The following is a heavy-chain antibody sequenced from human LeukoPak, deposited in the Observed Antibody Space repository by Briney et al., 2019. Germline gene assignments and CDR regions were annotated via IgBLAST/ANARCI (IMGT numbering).Heavy chain of an antibody. J-gene: IGHJ6*04. CDR3: ARVRTLTYYTMDV. CDR1: GFTFGSNW. Sequence: SXXLSCGASGFTFGSNWMRWGRQAPGKGVEGVANIKQDESEKKYVASVKGRFTISRDNHKNSLFLQMNSLRAEDTAVYYCARVRTLTYYTMDVWGKGTTVTVSS. V-gene: IGHV3-7*03. D-gene: IGHD4-17*01. CDR2: IKQDESEK.